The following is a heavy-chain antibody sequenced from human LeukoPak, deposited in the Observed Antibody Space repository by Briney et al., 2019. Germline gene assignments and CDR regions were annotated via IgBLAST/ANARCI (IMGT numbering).Heavy chain of an antibody. V-gene: IGHV1-69*13. CDR3: ARDREMYSSSSGWFDP. Sequence: SVKVSCKASGGSFSSYVISWVRQAPGQGLEWMGGIIPIFGTANYAQKFQGRVTITADESTSTAYMELSSLRSEDTAVYYCARDREMYSSSSGWFDPWGQGTLVTVSS. D-gene: IGHD6-13*01. CDR1: GGSFSSYV. CDR2: IIPIFGTA. J-gene: IGHJ5*02.